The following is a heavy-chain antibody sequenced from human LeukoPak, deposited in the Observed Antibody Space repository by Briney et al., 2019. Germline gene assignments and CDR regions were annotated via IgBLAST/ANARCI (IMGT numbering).Heavy chain of an antibody. CDR2: IYSGGST. J-gene: IGHJ4*02. CDR3: ARIYDSSGCSDY. CDR1: GFTLSKFD. D-gene: IGHD3-22*01. V-gene: IGHV3-23*03. Sequence: GGSLRLSCAASGFTLSKFDMYWVRQAPGKGLECVSVIYSGGSTYHADSVKGRFTISRDNSKNTLYLQMNSLRAEDTAVYYCARIYDSSGCSDYWGQGTLVTVSS.